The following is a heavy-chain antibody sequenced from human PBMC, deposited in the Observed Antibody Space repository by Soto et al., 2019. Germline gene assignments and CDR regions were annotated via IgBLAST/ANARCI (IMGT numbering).Heavy chain of an antibody. CDR1: GDSITRGAYF. Sequence: QVQLQESGPGLVKPSQTLSLTCSVSGDSITRGAYFWSWIRQHPGKGLEWIGYIHYSGDTHYKPYLKSRVVMSVDTSKNQLSLNLRSLTAADTAIYSCSRGTHYDCLSGRNGFDPWGQGPLVTVS. D-gene: IGHD3-3*01. J-gene: IGHJ5*02. V-gene: IGHV4-31*03. CDR3: SRGTHYDCLSGRNGFDP. CDR2: IHYSGDT.